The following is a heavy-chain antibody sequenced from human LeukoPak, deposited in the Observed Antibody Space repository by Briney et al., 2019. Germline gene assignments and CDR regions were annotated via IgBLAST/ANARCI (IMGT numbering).Heavy chain of an antibody. D-gene: IGHD3-10*01. CDR1: GVSISSGSNY. Sequence: SETLSLACSVSGVSISSGSNYWGWIRQPPWKTLEWIGSIYSSGSTYYNPSLKSRVIIFDTAKNHFSLNLSSVTAADTAVYYCARSDGYGLIGIWGQGTMVTVSS. V-gene: IGHV4-39*07. CDR2: IYSSGST. CDR3: ARSDGYGLIGI. J-gene: IGHJ3*02.